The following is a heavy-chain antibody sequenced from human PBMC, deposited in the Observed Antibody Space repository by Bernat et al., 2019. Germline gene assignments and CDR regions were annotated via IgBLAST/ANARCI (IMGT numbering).Heavy chain of an antibody. CDR1: GFTFSDYA. CDR2: ITRGGST. Sequence: EVQLVESGGGLVQPGGSLRLSCTASGFTFSDYAMSWVRLAPGKGLVWVSSITRGGSTHYADSVKGRFTIARDNSKNTLYLQMNRLRAEVTAVFYCAKSFRAFDSSANYLAFNHWGQGTLVTVSS. J-gene: IGHJ4*02. CDR3: AKSFRAFDSSANYLAFNH. V-gene: IGHV3-23*04. D-gene: IGHD5-24*01.